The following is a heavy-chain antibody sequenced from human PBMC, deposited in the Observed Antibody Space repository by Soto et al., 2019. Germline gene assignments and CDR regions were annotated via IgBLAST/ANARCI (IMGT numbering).Heavy chain of an antibody. Sequence: QVQLVESGGGVVQPGRSLRLSCAASGFTFRSYGMHWVRQAPGKGLEWVAVIWYDGSNKYYADSVKGRFTISRDNSKNTLYLQMNRLRAEDTAVYYCARSYSRFPGYGMDVWGQGTTVTVSS. CDR2: IWYDGSNK. V-gene: IGHV3-33*01. J-gene: IGHJ6*02. D-gene: IGHD6-6*01. CDR3: ARSYSRFPGYGMDV. CDR1: GFTFRSYG.